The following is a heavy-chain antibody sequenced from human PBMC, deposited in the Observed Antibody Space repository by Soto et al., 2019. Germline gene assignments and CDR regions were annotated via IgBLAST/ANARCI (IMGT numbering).Heavy chain of an antibody. Sequence: PSATLSLPCTVSGGSISSSSYYWGWIRQPPGKGLEWIGSIYYSGSTYYNPSLKSRVTISVDTSKNQFSLKLSSVTAADTAVYYCARPYDYGVKWYFDLWGRGTLVTVSS. CDR2: IYYSGST. V-gene: IGHV4-39*01. D-gene: IGHD4-17*01. J-gene: IGHJ2*01. CDR1: GGSISSSSYY. CDR3: ARPYDYGVKWYFDL.